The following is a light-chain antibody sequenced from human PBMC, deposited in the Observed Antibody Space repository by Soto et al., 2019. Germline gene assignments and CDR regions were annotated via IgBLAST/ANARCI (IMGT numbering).Light chain of an antibody. CDR1: QSVSSY. Sequence: EILLTHAPATLSLDPVARATRPCRASQSVSSYLAWYQQKPGQAPRLLIYDASNRATGIPARFSGSGSGTDFTLTISSLQPEDFAVYYCQQRSNWPLTFGGGTKVDIK. V-gene: IGKV3-11*01. CDR2: DAS. CDR3: QQRSNWPLT. J-gene: IGKJ4*01.